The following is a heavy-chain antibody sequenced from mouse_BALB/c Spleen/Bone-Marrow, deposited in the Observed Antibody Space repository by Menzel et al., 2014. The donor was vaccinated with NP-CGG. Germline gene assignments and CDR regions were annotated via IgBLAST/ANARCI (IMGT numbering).Heavy chain of an antibody. CDR1: GFTFSDYG. CDR2: ISNLAYSI. J-gene: IGHJ2*01. V-gene: IGHV5-15*02. D-gene: IGHD1-1*01. CDR3: ARALAYGSSFDY. Sequence: EVQLVESGGGLVQPGGSRKLSCAASGFTFSDYGMAWVRQAPGKGPEWVAFISNLAYSIYYTDTVTGRFTISRENAKXTLYLEMSSLRSEDTAMYYCARALAYGSSFDYWGQGTTLTVSS.